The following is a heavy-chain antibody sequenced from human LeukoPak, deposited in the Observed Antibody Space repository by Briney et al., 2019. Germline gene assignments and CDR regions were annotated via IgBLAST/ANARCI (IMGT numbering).Heavy chain of an antibody. J-gene: IGHJ6*02. CDR1: GYTFTSYG. CDR3: ARERAHAYYYYYGMDV. V-gene: IGHV1-18*01. Sequence: ASVKVSCKASGYTFTSYGISWVRQAPGQGLEWMGWISAYNGNTNYAQKLQGRVTMTTDTSTSAAYMELRSLRSDDTAVYYCARERAHAYYYYYGMDVWGQGTTVTVSS. CDR2: ISAYNGNT.